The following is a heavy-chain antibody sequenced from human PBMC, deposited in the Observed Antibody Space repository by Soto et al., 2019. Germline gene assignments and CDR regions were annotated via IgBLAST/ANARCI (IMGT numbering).Heavy chain of an antibody. Sequence: GGSLRLSCAASGFTFSSYAMSWVRQAPGKGLEWVSAISGSGGSTYYADSVKGRFTISRDNSKNTLYLQMNSLRAEDTAVYYCASRGGSGSYYIGDYWGQGTLVTVSS. CDR2: ISGSGGST. CDR3: ASRGGSGSYYIGDY. V-gene: IGHV3-23*01. CDR1: GFTFSSYA. D-gene: IGHD3-10*01. J-gene: IGHJ4*02.